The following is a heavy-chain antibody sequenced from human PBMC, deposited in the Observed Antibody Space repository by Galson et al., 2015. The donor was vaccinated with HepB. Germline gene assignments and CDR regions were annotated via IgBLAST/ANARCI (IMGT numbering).Heavy chain of an antibody. D-gene: IGHD1-26*01. J-gene: IGHJ3*02. Sequence: VRQAPGKGLEWVSYISSSSSTIYYADSVKGRFTISRDNAKNSLYLQMNSLRAEDTAVYYCPVSGSYSTFDIWGQGTMVTVSS. CDR2: ISSSSSTI. CDR3: PVSGSYSTFDI. V-gene: IGHV3-48*04.